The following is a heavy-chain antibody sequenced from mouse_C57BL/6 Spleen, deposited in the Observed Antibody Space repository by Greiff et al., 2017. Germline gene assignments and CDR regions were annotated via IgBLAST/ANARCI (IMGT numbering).Heavy chain of an antibody. D-gene: IGHD1-1*01. Sequence: VQLQQSGPELVKPGASVKISCKASGYAFSSSWMNWVKQRPGKGLEWIGRIYPGDGDTNYNGKFKGKATLTADKSSSTAYMQLSSLTSEDSAFYFCARGYYYSSSYSYAMGYWGQGASVTVSS. V-gene: IGHV1-82*01. CDR3: ARGYYYSSSYSYAMGY. J-gene: IGHJ4*01. CDR1: GYAFSSSW. CDR2: IYPGDGDT.